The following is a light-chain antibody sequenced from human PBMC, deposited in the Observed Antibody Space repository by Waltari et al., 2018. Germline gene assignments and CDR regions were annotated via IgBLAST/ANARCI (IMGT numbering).Light chain of an antibody. CDR2: DGT. CDR3: LLSYAGARV. Sequence: QAVVTQEPSLTVSPGGTVTLTCGSSTGPVTNDHFPYWFQQKPGQAPRALIYDGTNRQYWAPARFAGSLGGGKAALTLSGAQPEDETVYYCLLSYAGARVFGGGTKLTVL. J-gene: IGLJ3*02. CDR1: TGPVTNDHF. V-gene: IGLV7-46*01.